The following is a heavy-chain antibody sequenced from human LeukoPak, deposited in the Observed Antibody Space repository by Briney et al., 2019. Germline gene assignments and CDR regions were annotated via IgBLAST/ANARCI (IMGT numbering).Heavy chain of an antibody. J-gene: IGHJ4*02. Sequence: GGSLRLSCVGSGFTFSRSAMSWVRLAPGKGLEWVSGISGSGGHTYYTDSVKGRFTISRDNSKTTVSLQMNSLTTDDTAVYYCAKEGRLTVAAVVVENYFDFWGQGTPVIVSA. CDR2: ISGSGGHT. V-gene: IGHV3-23*01. CDR1: GFTFSRSA. CDR3: AKEGRLTVAAVVVENYFDF. D-gene: IGHD3-22*01.